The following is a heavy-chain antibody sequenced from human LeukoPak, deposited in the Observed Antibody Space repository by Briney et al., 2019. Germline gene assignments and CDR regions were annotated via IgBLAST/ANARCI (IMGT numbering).Heavy chain of an antibody. D-gene: IGHD3-22*01. CDR1: GYTFTGYY. Sequence: APVKVSCKASGYTFTGYYMHWVRQAPGQGLEWMGWINPNSGGTNYAQKFQGRVTMTRDTSISTAYMELSRLRSDDTAVYYCARGWSSGYWFDYWGQGTLVTVSS. CDR2: INPNSGGT. V-gene: IGHV1-2*02. CDR3: ARGWSSGYWFDY. J-gene: IGHJ4*02.